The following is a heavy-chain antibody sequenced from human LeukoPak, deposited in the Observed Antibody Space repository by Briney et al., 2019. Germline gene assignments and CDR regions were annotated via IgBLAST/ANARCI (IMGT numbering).Heavy chain of an antibody. CDR2: ISWNSGSI. J-gene: IGHJ5*02. CDR1: GFTFDDYA. CDR3: AKAYGSGMPPWFDP. V-gene: IGHV3-9*01. Sequence: GGSLRLSCAASGFTFDDYAMHWVRQAPGKGLEWVSGISWNSGSIGYADSVKGRFTISRDNAKNPLYLQMNSLRAEDTALYYCAKAYGSGMPPWFDPWGQGTLVTVSS. D-gene: IGHD3-10*01.